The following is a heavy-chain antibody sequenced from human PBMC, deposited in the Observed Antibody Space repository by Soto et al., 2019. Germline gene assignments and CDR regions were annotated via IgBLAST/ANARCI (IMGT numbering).Heavy chain of an antibody. D-gene: IGHD2-8*01. V-gene: IGHV4-30-4*01. CDR1: GGSISSGDYY. Sequence: TLSLTCTVSGGSISSGDYYWSWIRQPPGKGLEWIGYIYDSGSTYYNSSLKSRVNITLDTSKNQFSLKLTSVTAADTAVYYCARDNGVGPWGQGTLVTVSS. CDR2: IYDSGST. CDR3: ARDNGVGP. J-gene: IGHJ5*02.